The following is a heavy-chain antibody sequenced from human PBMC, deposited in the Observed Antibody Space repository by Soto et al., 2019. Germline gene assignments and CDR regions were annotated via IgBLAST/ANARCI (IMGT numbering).Heavy chain of an antibody. CDR2: IWYDGSNK. Sequence: GGSLRLSCAASGFTFSSYGMHRVRQAPGKGLEWVAVIWYDGSNKYYADSVKGRFTISRDNSKNTLYLQMNSLRAEDTAVYYCARDRGIYSSGWYYFDYWGQGTLVTVSS. D-gene: IGHD6-19*01. V-gene: IGHV3-33*01. CDR3: ARDRGIYSSGWYYFDY. CDR1: GFTFSSYG. J-gene: IGHJ4*02.